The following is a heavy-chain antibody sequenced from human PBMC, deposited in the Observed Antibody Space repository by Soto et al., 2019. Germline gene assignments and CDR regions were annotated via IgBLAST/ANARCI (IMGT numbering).Heavy chain of an antibody. CDR3: ARRGDGYNSYYFDY. D-gene: IGHD5-12*01. CDR1: GGTFSSYT. Sequence: QVQLVQSGAEVKKPGSSVKVSCKASGGTFSSYTISWVRQAPGQGLEWMGGIIPILGIANYAQKFQGRVPITADKSTSHAYMELSSLRSEDTAVYYCARRGDGYNSYYFDYWGQGTLVTVSS. CDR2: IIPILGIA. V-gene: IGHV1-69*02. J-gene: IGHJ4*02.